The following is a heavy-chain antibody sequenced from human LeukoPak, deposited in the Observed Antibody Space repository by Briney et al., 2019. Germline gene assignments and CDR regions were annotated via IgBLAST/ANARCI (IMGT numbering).Heavy chain of an antibody. V-gene: IGHV3-23*01. CDR2: ISGSGGST. CDR1: GFTFSSYA. J-gene: IGHJ4*02. CDR3: AKDLRYIAVAGPTFDY. Sequence: GGSLRLSCAASGFTFSSYAMSWVRQAPGKGLEWVSAISGSGGSTYYADSVKGRFTISRDNSKNTLYLLMNSLRAEDTAVYYCAKDLRYIAVAGPTFDYWGQGTLVTVSS. D-gene: IGHD6-19*01.